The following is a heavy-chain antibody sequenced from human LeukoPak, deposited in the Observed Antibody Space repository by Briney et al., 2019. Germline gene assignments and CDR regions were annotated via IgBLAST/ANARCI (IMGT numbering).Heavy chain of an antibody. CDR3: ARFTYYYDSSGYY. CDR2: IYSGGST. V-gene: IGHV3-53*01. J-gene: IGHJ4*02. D-gene: IGHD3-22*01. CDR1: GFTASSNY. Sequence: GGSLRLSCAASGFTASSNYMSWVRQAPGKGLEWVSVIYSGGSTYYADSVKGRFTISRDNSKNTLYLQMNSLRAEDTAVYYCARFTYYYDSSGYYWGQGTLVTVSS.